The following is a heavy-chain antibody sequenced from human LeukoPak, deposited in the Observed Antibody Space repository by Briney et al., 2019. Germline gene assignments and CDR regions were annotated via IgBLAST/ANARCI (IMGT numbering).Heavy chain of an antibody. D-gene: IGHD6-19*01. CDR2: ISWNSGSI. CDR3: AKDGYSSGWLDY. J-gene: IGHJ4*02. Sequence: GGSLTLSCAASGYTFDDYAMHWLRQAPGKGLEGVSYISWNSGSIGYADPVKGRFTISRDSAKNSLYLQMNSLRAEDTALYYCAKDGYSSGWLDYWGQGTLVTVSS. CDR1: GYTFDDYA. V-gene: IGHV3-9*01.